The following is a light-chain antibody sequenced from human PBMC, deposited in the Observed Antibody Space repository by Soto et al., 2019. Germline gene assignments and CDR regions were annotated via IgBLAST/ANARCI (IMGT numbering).Light chain of an antibody. CDR3: QQSYGAPSIT. J-gene: IGKJ5*01. CDR1: QSISSY. CDR2: AAS. V-gene: IGKV1-39*01. Sequence: DIQMTQSPSSLSASVGDRVTITCRASQSISSYLNWYQQKPGKAPKLLIYAASSLQSGVPSRFSGSGSGTDVTLTISSLQPEDFAAYYCQQSYGAPSITFGQGTRLDIK.